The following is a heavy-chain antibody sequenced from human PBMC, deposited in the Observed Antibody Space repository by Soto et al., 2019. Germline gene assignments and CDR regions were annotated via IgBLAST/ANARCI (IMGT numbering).Heavy chain of an antibody. J-gene: IGHJ6*02. CDR1: GYTFTSYA. CDR3: ASDPWEVVQAAHSRDV. D-gene: IGHD2-2*01. V-gene: IGHV1-3*01. CDR2: INAGNGKT. Sequence: ASRKVSCKASGYTFTSYAMHWVRQAPGQGPEWRGRINAGNGKTEYSQKFQGRVTMTSDTSASTAYMQRRSRRTEETAVHYGASDPWEVVQAAHSRDVWGQGTTVPGPS.